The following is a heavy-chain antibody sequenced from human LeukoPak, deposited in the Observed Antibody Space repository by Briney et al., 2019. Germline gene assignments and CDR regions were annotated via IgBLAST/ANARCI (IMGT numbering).Heavy chain of an antibody. V-gene: IGHV3-74*01. J-gene: IGHJ2*01. D-gene: IGHD1-26*01. CDR2: INTDGSTT. CDR1: GFTFSSYW. Sequence: GGSLRLSCAAPGFTFSSYWMHWVRQAPGEGLVWVSRINTDGSTTSYADSVKGRFTISRDNAGNTLYLQMNSLRAEDTAVYYCARVRQGEWYFDLWGRGTLVTVSS. CDR3: ARVRQGEWYFDL.